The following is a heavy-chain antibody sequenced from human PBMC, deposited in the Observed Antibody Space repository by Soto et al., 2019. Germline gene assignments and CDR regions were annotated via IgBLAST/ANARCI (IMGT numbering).Heavy chain of an antibody. Sequence: EVQLLESGGGLVQPGGSLRLSCAASGFTFSSYAMSWVRQAPGKGLEWVSAISGSGGSTYYADSVKGRFTISRDNSKNTLYLQMNSLRAEDTAVYYCARDLIVSAAGRGYYYYYGMDVWGQGTTVTVSS. D-gene: IGHD6-13*01. CDR3: ARDLIVSAAGRGYYYYYGMDV. CDR2: ISGSGGST. J-gene: IGHJ6*02. V-gene: IGHV3-23*01. CDR1: GFTFSSYA.